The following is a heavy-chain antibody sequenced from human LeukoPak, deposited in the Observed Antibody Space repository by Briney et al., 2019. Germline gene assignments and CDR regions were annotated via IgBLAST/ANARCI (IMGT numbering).Heavy chain of an antibody. CDR3: ARDQGEWGYSYGRRGGYYYFYHMDV. J-gene: IGHJ6*03. Sequence: PGGSLRLSCAASGFTFTRHWMHWVRQAPGKGLVWVSRINSEGSITSYADSVKGRFTISRDNAKNTLYLQMNSLRVEDTAVYYCARDQGEWGYSYGRRGGYYYFYHMDVWGKGTTVTISS. CDR2: INSEGSIT. D-gene: IGHD5-18*01. V-gene: IGHV3-74*01. CDR1: GFTFTRHW.